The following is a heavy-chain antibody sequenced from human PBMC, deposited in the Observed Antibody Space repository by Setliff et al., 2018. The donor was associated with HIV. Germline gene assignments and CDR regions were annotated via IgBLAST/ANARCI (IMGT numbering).Heavy chain of an antibody. D-gene: IGHD6-13*01. V-gene: IGHV4-34*10. J-gene: IGHJ4*02. CDR3: ARDGYSSSWYGLRVSGFDY. Sequence: SETLSLTCAVYGGSFSGFYWTFIRQSPGKGLEWIGEVTHSGTTTYDPSLKSRFTISRDNAKNSLYLQMNSLRAEDTAVYYCARDGYSSSWYGLRVSGFDYWGQGTLVTVS. CDR1: GGSFSGFY. CDR2: VTHSGTT.